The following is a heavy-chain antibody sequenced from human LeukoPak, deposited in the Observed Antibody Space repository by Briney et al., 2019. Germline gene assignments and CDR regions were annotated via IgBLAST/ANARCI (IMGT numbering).Heavy chain of an antibody. CDR2: IIPILGIA. J-gene: IGHJ6*02. CDR1: GGTFSSYA. CDR3: ARASGRTLPPHSYYYYGMDV. D-gene: IGHD1-26*01. Sequence: SVKVSCKASGGTFSSYAISWVRQAPGQGLEWMGRIIPILGIANYAQKFQGRVTITADKSTSTAYMELSSLRSEDTAVYYCARASGRTLPPHSYYYYGMDVWGQGTTVTVSS. V-gene: IGHV1-69*04.